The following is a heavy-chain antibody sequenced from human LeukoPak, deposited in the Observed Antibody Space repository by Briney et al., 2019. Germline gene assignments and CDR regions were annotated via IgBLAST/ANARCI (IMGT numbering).Heavy chain of an antibody. CDR2: IYYGGST. CDR3: ARGGGYDGHFDY. D-gene: IGHD5-12*01. CDR1: GGSISSYY. V-gene: IGHV4-39*07. Sequence: ASETLSLTCTVFGGSISSYYWGWIRQPPGKGLEWIGSIYYGGSTYYNPSLKSRVTISVDTSKNQFSLKLSSVTAADTAVYYCARGGGYDGHFDYWGQGTLVTVSS. J-gene: IGHJ4*02.